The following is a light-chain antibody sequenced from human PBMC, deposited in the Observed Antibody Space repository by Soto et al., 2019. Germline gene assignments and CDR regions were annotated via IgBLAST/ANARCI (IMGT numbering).Light chain of an antibody. CDR1: QTISSW. J-gene: IGKJ1*01. CDR2: KAS. Sequence: DIQMTQSPSPLSGSVGDRVTITCRASQTISSWSAWYQQKPGKAPKLMIYKASTLKSGVPSRFSGSGSGTECNLTISSLQPDDVATYYCQHYNSYSEALGQGTKVDIK. CDR3: QHYNSYSEA. V-gene: IGKV1-5*03.